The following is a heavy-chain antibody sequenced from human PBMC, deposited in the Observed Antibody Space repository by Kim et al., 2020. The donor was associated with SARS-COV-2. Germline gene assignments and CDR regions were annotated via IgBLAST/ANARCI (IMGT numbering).Heavy chain of an antibody. J-gene: IGHJ4*02. Sequence: SETLSLTCTVSGGSISSGGYYWSWIRQHPGKGLEWIGYIYYSGSTYYNPSLKSRVTISVDTSKNQFSLKLSSVTAADSAVYYCARRGPYTSSWSWDSWGQGNVVTVSS. CDR1: GGSISSGGYY. CDR3: ARRGPYTSSWSWDS. V-gene: IGHV4-31*03. D-gene: IGHD2-2*01. CDR2: IYYSGST.